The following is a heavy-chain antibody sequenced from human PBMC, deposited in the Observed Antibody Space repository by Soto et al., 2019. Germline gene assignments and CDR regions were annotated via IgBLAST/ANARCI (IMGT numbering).Heavy chain of an antibody. CDR3: ASQYCNRTSSYFDY. V-gene: IGHV5-51*01. CDR1: GNSLSRLW. J-gene: IGHJ4*02. D-gene: IGHD2-2*01. Sequence: PGGSPETLRKGLGNSLSRLWIGWVRPMPGKGLEWMGSIYVGDYEHRHSPPRQGQVNIPADNSNSPAYLQWSRLKGWDTAMYFCASQYCNRTSSYFDYWGQGTLVTVSS. CDR2: IYVGDYEH.